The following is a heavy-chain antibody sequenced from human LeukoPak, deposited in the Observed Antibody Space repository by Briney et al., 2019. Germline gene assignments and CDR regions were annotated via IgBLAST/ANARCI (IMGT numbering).Heavy chain of an antibody. CDR1: GFTFSSYA. V-gene: IGHV3-23*01. J-gene: IGHJ4*02. CDR2: ISGSGGST. CDR3: AKRGLDEYGNSGFDY. D-gene: IGHD2/OR15-2a*01. Sequence: RPGGSLRLSCAASGFTFSSYAMSWVRQAPGKGLEWVSVISGSGGSTYYADSVKGRFTISRDNSKNTLYQQMNSLRAEDTAVYYCAKRGLDEYGNSGFDYWGQGTLVTVSS.